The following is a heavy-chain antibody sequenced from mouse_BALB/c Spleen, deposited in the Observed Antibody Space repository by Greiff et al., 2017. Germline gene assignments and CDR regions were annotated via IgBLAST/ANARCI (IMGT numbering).Heavy chain of an antibody. D-gene: IGHD2-1*01. J-gene: IGHJ4*01. V-gene: IGHV3-1*02. Sequence: EVQLQQSGPDLVKPSQSLSLTCTVTGYSITSGYSWPWIRQFPGNKLEWMGYIHYSGSTNYNPSLKSRISITRDTSKNQFFLQLNSVTTEDTATYYCARSDGNYAMDYWGQGTSVTVSS. CDR1: GYSITSGYS. CDR3: ARSDGNYAMDY. CDR2: IHYSGST.